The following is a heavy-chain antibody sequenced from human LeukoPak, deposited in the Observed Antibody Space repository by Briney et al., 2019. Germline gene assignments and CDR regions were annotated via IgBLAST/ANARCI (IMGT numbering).Heavy chain of an antibody. J-gene: IGHJ3*02. V-gene: IGHV1-2*02. CDR1: GYTFTGCY. Sequence: ASVKVSCKASGYTFTGCYMHWVRQAPGQGLEWMGWINPNSGGTNYAQKFLGRITMTRDTSISTAYMELSRLRSDDTAVYYCASATTYCGADCYPLDAFDIWGQGTMVTVSS. CDR3: ASATTYCGADCYPLDAFDI. CDR2: INPNSGGT. D-gene: IGHD2-21*02.